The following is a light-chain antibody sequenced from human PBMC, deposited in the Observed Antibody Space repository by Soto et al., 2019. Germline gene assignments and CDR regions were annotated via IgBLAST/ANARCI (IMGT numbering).Light chain of an antibody. CDR1: QSVSSY. J-gene: IGKJ1*01. CDR3: QQRSNWPPT. CDR2: DAS. Sequence: EIVLTQSPATLSLSPGGRATLSCRASQSVSSYLAWYQQKPGQAPRLLIYDASNRATAIPARFSGSGSGTDFTLTISSLEPEDFAVYYCQQRSNWPPTFGRGTKVEIK. V-gene: IGKV3-11*01.